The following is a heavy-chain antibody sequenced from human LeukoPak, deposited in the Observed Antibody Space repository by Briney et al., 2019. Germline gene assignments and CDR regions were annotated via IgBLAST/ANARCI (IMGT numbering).Heavy chain of an antibody. J-gene: IGHJ4*02. V-gene: IGHV3-23*01. D-gene: IGHD3-10*01. Sequence: GGSLRLSCAASGVTFSNFAMSWVRQAPGKGLEWVSAMSSVTYYADSVKGRFTISRDDSKSTLFLQMNSLRAEDTAVYYCAKAFFSGSGGNHKHFDSWGQGTLVTVSS. CDR1: GVTFSNFA. CDR3: AKAFFSGSGGNHKHFDS. CDR2: MSSVT.